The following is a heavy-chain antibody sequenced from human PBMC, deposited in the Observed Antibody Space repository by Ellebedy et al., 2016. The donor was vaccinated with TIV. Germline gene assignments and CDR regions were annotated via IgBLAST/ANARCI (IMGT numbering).Heavy chain of an antibody. D-gene: IGHD1-26*01. Sequence: AASVKVSCKASGYTFTTYYMHWVRQAPGQGLEWMGILNPSDSSTTYAQKFQGRVTMTRDPSTSTVYMELSRLRSEDTAVSYCARDDGSYDFWGQGTLVIVSS. CDR1: GYTFTTYY. V-gene: IGHV1-46*01. CDR2: LNPSDSST. CDR3: ARDDGSYDF. J-gene: IGHJ4*02.